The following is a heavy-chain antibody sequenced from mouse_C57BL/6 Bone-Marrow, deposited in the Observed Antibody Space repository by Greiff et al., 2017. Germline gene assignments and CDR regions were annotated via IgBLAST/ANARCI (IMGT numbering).Heavy chain of an antibody. CDR3: ARLTHAMDY. V-gene: IGHV5-4*03. Sequence: EVKLVESGGGLVKPGGSLKLSCAASGFTFSSYAMSWVRQTPEKRLEWVATISDGGSYTYYPDNVKGRFTISRDNAKNNLYLQMSHLKSEDTAMYYCARLTHAMDYWGQGTSVTVSS. CDR1: GFTFSSYA. J-gene: IGHJ4*01. CDR2: ISDGGSYT.